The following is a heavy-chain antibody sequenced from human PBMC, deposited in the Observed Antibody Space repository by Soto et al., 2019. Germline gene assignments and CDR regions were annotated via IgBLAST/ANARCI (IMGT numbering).Heavy chain of an antibody. V-gene: IGHV3-23*01. CDR1: GFTFSNYA. D-gene: IGHD3-9*01. CDR2: VSDDGGTT. Sequence: EAQLLESGGGLVQPGESLRLSCAASGFTFSNYAMSWVRQAPGKGLEWVSVVSDDGGTTFYADSVRARFTISRDNSKNTVGLQMNSLSAEDTAVYYCAKADTGHFRPFEYCGRGTRVTVSS. CDR3: AKADTGHFRPFEY. J-gene: IGHJ4*02.